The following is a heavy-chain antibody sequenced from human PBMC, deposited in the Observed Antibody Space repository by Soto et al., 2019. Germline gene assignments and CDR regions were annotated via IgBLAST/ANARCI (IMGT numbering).Heavy chain of an antibody. Sequence: PSETLSLTCTVSGGSVSSSSYYWGWIRQPPGKGLEWIGSIHYSGNTYYNPSFKSRVATSLDTSKNQFSLKLSSMTAADTAVYYCTRPFGTTTFYFAMDVWGQGTTVTVSS. CDR3: TRPFGTTTFYFAMDV. J-gene: IGHJ6*02. CDR2: IHYSGNT. D-gene: IGHD1-7*01. CDR1: GGSVSSSSYY. V-gene: IGHV4-39*01.